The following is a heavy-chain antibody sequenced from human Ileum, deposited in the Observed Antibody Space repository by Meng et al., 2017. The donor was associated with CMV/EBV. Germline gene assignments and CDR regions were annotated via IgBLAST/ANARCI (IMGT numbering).Heavy chain of an antibody. Sequence: GGTLSLSCAASGFTFSSYSMNWFRQAPGKGLEWVSSISSSSSYTYYSDSVKGRFTISRDNAKNSLSLQMTSLRAEDTAVYYCAKESSSWSLPSDYWGQGTRVTVSS. CDR3: AKESSSWSLPSDY. D-gene: IGHD6-13*01. CDR2: ISSSSSYT. V-gene: IGHV3-21*01. CDR1: GFTFSSYS. J-gene: IGHJ4*02.